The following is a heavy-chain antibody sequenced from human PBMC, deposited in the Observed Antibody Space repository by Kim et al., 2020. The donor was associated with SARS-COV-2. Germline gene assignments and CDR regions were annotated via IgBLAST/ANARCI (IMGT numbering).Heavy chain of an antibody. Sequence: GESLKISCKGSGYSFTSYWIGWVRQMPGKGLEWMGIIYPGDSDTRYSPSFQGQVTISADKSISTAYLQWSSLKASDTAMYYCARHKSLRCLEWGYAFDIWGQGTMVTVSS. D-gene: IGHD3-3*01. CDR1: GYSFTSYW. CDR3: ARHKSLRCLEWGYAFDI. V-gene: IGHV5-51*01. CDR2: IYPGDSDT. J-gene: IGHJ3*02.